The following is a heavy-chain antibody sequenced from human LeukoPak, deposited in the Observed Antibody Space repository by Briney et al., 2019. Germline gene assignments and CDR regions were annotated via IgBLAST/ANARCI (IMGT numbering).Heavy chain of an antibody. CDR2: IYYTGSI. D-gene: IGHD2-15*01. V-gene: IGHV4-59*11. CDR1: GGSISSHY. J-gene: IGHJ4*02. CDR3: ARDMFCSGAGCYPGYFDY. Sequence: SETLSLTCTVSGGSISSHYWSWIRQPPGKGLEWIGYIYYTGSINYNPSLKSRVTISLDPSKTQFSLELTSVTAADTAVYYYARDMFCSGAGCYPGYFDYWGQGALVTVSS.